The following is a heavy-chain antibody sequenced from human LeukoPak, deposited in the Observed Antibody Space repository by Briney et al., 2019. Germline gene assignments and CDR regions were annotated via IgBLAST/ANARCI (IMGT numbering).Heavy chain of an antibody. Sequence: SETLSLTCAVYGGSFSGYYWSWIRQPPGKGLEWIGEINHSGSTNYNPSLKSRVTISVDTSKNQFSLKLSSVTAADAAVYYCARFQYSSSSSLYFDTWGQGTLVTVSS. CDR2: INHSGST. J-gene: IGHJ5*02. CDR3: ARFQYSSSSSLYFDT. CDR1: GGSFSGYY. D-gene: IGHD6-6*01. V-gene: IGHV4-34*01.